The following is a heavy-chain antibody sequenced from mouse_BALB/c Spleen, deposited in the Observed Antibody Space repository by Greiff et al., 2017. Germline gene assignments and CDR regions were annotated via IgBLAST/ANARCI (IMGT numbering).Heavy chain of an antibody. CDR2: INPSNGRT. J-gene: IGHJ2*01. Sequence: QVQLQQSGAELVKPGASVKLSCKASGYTFTSYWMHWVKQRPGQGLEWIGEINPSNGRTNYNEKFKSKATLTVDKSSSTAYMQLSSLTSEDSAVYYCARARIYYDYDGYFDYWGQGTTLTVSS. V-gene: IGHV1S81*02. CDR1: GYTFTSYW. D-gene: IGHD2-4*01. CDR3: ARARIYYDYDGYFDY.